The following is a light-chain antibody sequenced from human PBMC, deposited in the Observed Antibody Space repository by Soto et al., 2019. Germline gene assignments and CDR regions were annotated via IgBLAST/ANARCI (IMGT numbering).Light chain of an antibody. CDR1: SSNFGAGYD. CDR3: QSYDSSLSGSLV. CDR2: VNS. V-gene: IGLV1-40*01. Sequence: QSVLTQPPSVSGAPGQRITISCTGSSSNFGAGYDVHWYQQLPGTAPKLLIYVNSNRPSGVPDRFSGSKSGTSASLAITGLQAEDEADYYCQSYDSSLSGSLVFGGGTKVTVL. J-gene: IGLJ2*01.